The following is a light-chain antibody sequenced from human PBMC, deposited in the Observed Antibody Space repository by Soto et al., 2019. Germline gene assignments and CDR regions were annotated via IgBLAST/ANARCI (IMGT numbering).Light chain of an antibody. J-gene: IGLJ1*01. CDR3: SSYTSSSTLYV. CDR2: VVS. Sequence: QSALTQPASVSGSPGQSITISCTGTSSDVGGYNSVSWYQQHPGKAPKLMIYVVSNRPSGVSNRFSGSKSGNTASLTISGLQAEDEADYYCSSYTSSSTLYVFGAGTKLTVL. V-gene: IGLV2-14*01. CDR1: SSDVGGYNS.